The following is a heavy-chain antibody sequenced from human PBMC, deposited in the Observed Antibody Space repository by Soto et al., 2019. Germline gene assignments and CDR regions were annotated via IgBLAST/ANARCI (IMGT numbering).Heavy chain of an antibody. V-gene: IGHV4-59*02. J-gene: IGHJ4*02. CDR3: GRGGWGSGGYRPEYEFDY. CDR1: GGAVTNFS. CDR2: LDTSEST. Sequence: SETLSLTCTVSGGAVTNFSWIWIRQDPGKGLVWIGYLDTSESTIYNPSPRSRATITGDTSKNQFSLNPRFVTAADTAVYYCGRGGWGSGGYRPEYEFDYWGQGTLVTVS. D-gene: IGHD3-16*01.